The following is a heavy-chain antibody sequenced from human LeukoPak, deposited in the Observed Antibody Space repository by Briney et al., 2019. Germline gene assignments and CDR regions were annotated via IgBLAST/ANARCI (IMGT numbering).Heavy chain of an antibody. Sequence: SETLSLTCTVSGGSISSSSYYWGWIRQPPGKGLEWIGSIYYSGSTYYNPSLKSRVTISVDTSKNQFSLKLSSVTAADTAVYYCARTNTHITIFGVVIAHNWFDPWGQGTLVTVSS. D-gene: IGHD3-3*01. CDR2: IYYSGST. CDR3: ARTNTHITIFGVVIAHNWFDP. J-gene: IGHJ5*02. CDR1: GGSISSSSYY. V-gene: IGHV4-39*01.